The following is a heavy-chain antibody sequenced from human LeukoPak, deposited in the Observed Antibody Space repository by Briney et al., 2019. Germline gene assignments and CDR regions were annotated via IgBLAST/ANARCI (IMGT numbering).Heavy chain of an antibody. V-gene: IGHV3-23*01. CDR3: ARLDLELERRRGFDY. CDR1: GFTFSNYG. D-gene: IGHD1-1*01. CDR2: ISRSGTET. Sequence: PGGSLRLSCAGAGFTFSNYGMSWVRQAPGKGLEWVSVISRSGTETYHADSVRGRFTISRGNAKNTLYLQMNSLRAEDTAVYYCARLDLELERRRGFDYWGQGTLVTVSS. J-gene: IGHJ4*02.